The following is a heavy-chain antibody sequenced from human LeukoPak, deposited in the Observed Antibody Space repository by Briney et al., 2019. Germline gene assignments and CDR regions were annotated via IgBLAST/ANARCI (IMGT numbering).Heavy chain of an antibody. CDR3: AKDLTVLGGVDI. J-gene: IGHJ3*02. CDR1: GFTFSSYA. Sequence: GGSLRLSCAASGFTFSSYAMNLVRQAPGKGLEWVSTISGSGGGTYYTDSVKGRFTVSRDNSKNTLYLQINSLRAEDTAVYYCAKDLTVLGGVDIWGQGTMVTVSS. CDR2: ISGSGGGT. D-gene: IGHD1-26*01. V-gene: IGHV3-23*01.